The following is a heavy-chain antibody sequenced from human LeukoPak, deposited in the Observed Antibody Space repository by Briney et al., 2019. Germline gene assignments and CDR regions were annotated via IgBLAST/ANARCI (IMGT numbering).Heavy chain of an antibody. D-gene: IGHD2-2*01. V-gene: IGHV4-4*07. Sequence: SETLSLTCTVSGGSIDSYYWSWIRQPAGKGLEWIGRIYSSGSTNYNPSLKSRVTISVDKSKNQFSLKLTSVIAADTAVYYCARDRWRAAMGGYYYYYMDVWGKGTTVTVSS. CDR3: ARDRWRAAMGGYYYYYMDV. CDR1: GGSIDSYY. J-gene: IGHJ6*03. CDR2: IYSSGST.